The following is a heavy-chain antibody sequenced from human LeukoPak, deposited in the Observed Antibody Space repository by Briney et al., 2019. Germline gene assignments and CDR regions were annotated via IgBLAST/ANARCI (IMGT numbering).Heavy chain of an antibody. D-gene: IGHD4-17*01. CDR1: GFTFSSYA. CDR3: AKDWATVTTSLSSGWDD. CDR2: ISYDGSNK. V-gene: IGHV3-30-3*01. Sequence: AGGSLRLSCAASGFTFSSYAMHWVRQAPGKGLEWVAVISYDGSNKYYADSVKGRFTISRDSSKNSLYLQMNSLRSDDTALYYCAKDWATVTTSLSSGWDDWGQGTLVTVSS. J-gene: IGHJ4*02.